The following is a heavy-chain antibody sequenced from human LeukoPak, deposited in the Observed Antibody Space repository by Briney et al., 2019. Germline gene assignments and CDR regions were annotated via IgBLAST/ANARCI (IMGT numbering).Heavy chain of an antibody. J-gene: IGHJ4*02. V-gene: IGHV3-30*18. D-gene: IGHD3-10*01. CDR1: GLTLSSYG. Sequence: PGRSLRLSCAASGLTLSSYGMHWVRQAPGKGREWVAVISHDGSNKYYADSVKGRFTISRDNAKNTLYLQMDSLSVEDTAVYYCAKLRGYYGSGQQITLDYWGQGTLVTVSS. CDR2: ISHDGSNK. CDR3: AKLRGYYGSGQQITLDY.